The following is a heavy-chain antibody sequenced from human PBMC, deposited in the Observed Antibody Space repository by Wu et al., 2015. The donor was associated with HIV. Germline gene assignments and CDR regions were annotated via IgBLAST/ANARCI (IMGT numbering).Heavy chain of an antibody. CDR2: INPKSGHT. CDR3: AREELKYSNSWYDY. CDR1: QYTFINYD. Sequence: QVQLVQSGAEVTEPGASVMVSCKASQYTFINYDVHWVRQAAGQGLEWMGWINPKSGHTGYSQNFQGRVTLTRDTSTSTVYMELSSLRSEDTAVYYCAREELKYSNSWYDYWGQGTLVTVSS. J-gene: IGHJ4*02. V-gene: IGHV1-8*01. D-gene: IGHD6-13*01.